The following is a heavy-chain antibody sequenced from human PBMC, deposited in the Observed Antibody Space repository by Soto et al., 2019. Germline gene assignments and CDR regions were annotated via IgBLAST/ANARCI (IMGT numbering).Heavy chain of an antibody. J-gene: IGHJ4*02. V-gene: IGHV1-18*01. D-gene: IGHD3-22*01. CDR3: ARDRLRGYDSSGFYS. CDR2: INTYNGNR. CDR1: GYSFSSYG. Sequence: QVQLVQSGAELRKRGASVKVSCKASGYSFSSYGINWVRQAPGQGLEWMGWINTYNGNRNYAQKFEDRVTMTTATSTNTVYMELRSLKSDDTAIYYCARDRLRGYDSSGFYSWGQGTLVTVSS.